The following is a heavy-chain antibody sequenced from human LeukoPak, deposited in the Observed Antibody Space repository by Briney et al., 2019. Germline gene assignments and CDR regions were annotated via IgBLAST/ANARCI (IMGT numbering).Heavy chain of an antibody. J-gene: IGHJ5*02. V-gene: IGHV4-39*07. Sequence: SETLSLTCTVSGGSISSSSYYWGWIRQPPGKGLEWIGSIYYSGSTYYNPSLKGRVTISVDTSKNQFSLKLSSVTAADTAVYYCARGRGMATISDWFDPWGQGTLVTVSS. CDR3: ARGRGMATISDWFDP. CDR2: IYYSGST. CDR1: GGSISSSSYY. D-gene: IGHD5-24*01.